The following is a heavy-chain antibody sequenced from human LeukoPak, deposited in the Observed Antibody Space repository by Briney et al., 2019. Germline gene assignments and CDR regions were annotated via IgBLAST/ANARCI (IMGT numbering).Heavy chain of an antibody. V-gene: IGHV4-30-4*08. J-gene: IGHJ6*03. CDR3: VRVGGDYYYYYMDV. Sequence: SETLSLTCTVSSGSISSGDYYWSWIRQPPGKGLEWIGYIYYSGSTYYNPSLKSRVTISVDTSKNQFSLKLSSVTAADTAVYYCVRVGGDYYYYYMDVWGKGTTVTVSS. CDR2: IYYSGST. CDR1: SGSISSGDYY. D-gene: IGHD3-10*01.